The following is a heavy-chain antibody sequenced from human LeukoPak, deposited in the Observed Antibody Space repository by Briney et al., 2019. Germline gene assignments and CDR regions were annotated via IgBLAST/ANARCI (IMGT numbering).Heavy chain of an antibody. J-gene: IGHJ3*02. CDR2: LFYSGST. D-gene: IGHD3-16*01. Sequence: SETLSLTCIVSGGSISGYYWSWIRQPPGKGLEWIGYLFYSGSTNYNPSLKSRVTISVDTSKNQFSLKLSSVTAADTAVYYCARDQPSLGAFDIWGQGTMVTVSS. CDR3: ARDQPSLGAFDI. CDR1: GGSISGYY. V-gene: IGHV4-59*01.